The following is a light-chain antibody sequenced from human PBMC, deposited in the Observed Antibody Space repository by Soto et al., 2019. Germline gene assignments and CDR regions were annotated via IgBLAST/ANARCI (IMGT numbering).Light chain of an antibody. CDR2: SAS. V-gene: IGKV3-15*01. J-gene: IGKJ2*01. Sequence: IVMTQSPATLSVSPGERATLSCRASQSISTELAWYQQKPGQPPRLLLYSASTRATGVPARFTGSGAGSEFTLTISGLQSEDFAVYDCQQGHNWPLTVGQGTRLEI. CDR1: QSISTE. CDR3: QQGHNWPLT.